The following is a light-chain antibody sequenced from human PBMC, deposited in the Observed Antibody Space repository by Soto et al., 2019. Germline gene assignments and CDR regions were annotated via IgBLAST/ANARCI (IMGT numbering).Light chain of an antibody. Sequence: QRTRSTSTEPDSVGDRVGINCRASQGISDYLAWFQQKPGKAPHRLIYSSSTLHTGVPSRFSGRRSGTEFTLTISNLQSEDLAIYYCQQHNSCPQALGRGTKVDI. J-gene: IGKJ4*01. CDR3: QQHNSCPQA. V-gene: IGKV1-17*03. CDR1: QGISDY. CDR2: SSS.